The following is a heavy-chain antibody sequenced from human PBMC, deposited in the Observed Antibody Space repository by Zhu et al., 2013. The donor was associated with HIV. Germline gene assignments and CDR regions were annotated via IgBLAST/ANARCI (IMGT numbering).Heavy chain of an antibody. Sequence: GASVKVSCKASGYTFTGYYMHWVRQAPGQGLEWMGWINPNSGGTNYAQKFQGRVTMTRDTSISTAYMELSRLRSDDTAVYYCARGPSLVWDYSYYGMDVWGQGTTVTVSS. J-gene: IGHJ6*02. CDR3: ARGPSLVWDYSYYGMDV. CDR2: INPNSGGT. V-gene: IGHV1-2*02. D-gene: IGHD7-27*01. CDR1: GYTFTGYY.